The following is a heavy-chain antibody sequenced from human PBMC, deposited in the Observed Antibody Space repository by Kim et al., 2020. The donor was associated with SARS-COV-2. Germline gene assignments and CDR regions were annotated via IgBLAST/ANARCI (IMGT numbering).Heavy chain of an antibody. V-gene: IGHV1-3*01. Sequence: KTKYSQKFQGRVTITRDPSANTAYMDLSSLTSEDTAIYYCARDMNPTVYDYWGQGTLVTVSS. D-gene: IGHD4-4*01. CDR2: KT. CDR3: ARDMNPTVYDY. J-gene: IGHJ4*02.